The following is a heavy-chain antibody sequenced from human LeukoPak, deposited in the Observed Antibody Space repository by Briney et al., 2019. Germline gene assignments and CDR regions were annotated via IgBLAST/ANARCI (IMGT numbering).Heavy chain of an antibody. CDR2: IYSGGST. Sequence: QSGGSLRLSCAASGFTVSSNYMSWVRQAPGKGLEWVSVIYSGGSTYYADSVKGLFTISRDNSKNTLYLQMNSLRAEDTAVYYCARAGLYCSGGSCYHFDYWGQGTLVTVSS. CDR3: ARAGLYCSGGSCYHFDY. D-gene: IGHD2-15*01. J-gene: IGHJ4*02. V-gene: IGHV3-53*01. CDR1: GFTVSSNY.